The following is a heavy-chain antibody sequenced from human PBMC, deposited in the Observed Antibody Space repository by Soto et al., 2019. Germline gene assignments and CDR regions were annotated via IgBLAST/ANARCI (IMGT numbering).Heavy chain of an antibody. Sequence: PGGSLRLSCTASGFTFGDYAMSWFRQAPGKGLEWVGFIRSKAYGGTTEYAASVKGRFTISRDDSKSIAYLQMNSLKTEDTAVYYCTRAPDYGDYKSTGASVYGMDVWGQGTMVTVSS. J-gene: IGHJ6*02. D-gene: IGHD4-17*01. CDR2: IRSKAYGGTT. CDR3: TRAPDYGDYKSTGASVYGMDV. CDR1: GFTFGDYA. V-gene: IGHV3-49*03.